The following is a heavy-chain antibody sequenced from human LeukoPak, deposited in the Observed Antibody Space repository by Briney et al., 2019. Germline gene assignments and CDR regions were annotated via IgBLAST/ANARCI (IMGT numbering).Heavy chain of an antibody. V-gene: IGHV3-23*01. CDR1: GFTFDDYG. J-gene: IGHJ4*02. Sequence: GGSLRLSCAASGFTFDDYGMSWVRQAPGKGLQWVSAISGSGGTTYYADSVKGRFTISRDNSKNTLYVQMNSLRADDTAVYYCAKDLMITFGGVIVPFDNWGQGTLVTVSS. D-gene: IGHD3-16*02. CDR2: ISGSGGTT. CDR3: AKDLMITFGGVIVPFDN.